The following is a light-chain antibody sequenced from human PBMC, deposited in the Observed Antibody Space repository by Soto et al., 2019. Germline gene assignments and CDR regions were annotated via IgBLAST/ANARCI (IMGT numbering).Light chain of an antibody. V-gene: IGKV3-11*01. CDR1: QSVSDY. J-gene: IGKJ2*01. CDR3: QQRGNWPYT. Sequence: EIVLTQSPATLSLSPGERATLSCRASQSVSDYLAWYQQKPGQAPRLLIYDASNRATGIPARFSGSGSGTDVTLTISTLEPEEFAVYYCQQRGNWPYTFGQGTKLEIK. CDR2: DAS.